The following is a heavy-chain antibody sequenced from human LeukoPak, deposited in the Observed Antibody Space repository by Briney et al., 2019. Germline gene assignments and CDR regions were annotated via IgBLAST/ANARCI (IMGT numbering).Heavy chain of an antibody. Sequence: SETLSLTCAVYGGSFSGYYWSWIRQPPGKGLEWIGEINHSGSTNYNPSLKSRVTISVDTSKNQFSLKLSSVTAADTAVYYCASMVAIITAVFDYWGQGTLVTVSS. D-gene: IGHD5-24*01. CDR1: GGSFSGYY. CDR3: ASMVAIITAVFDY. V-gene: IGHV4-34*01. J-gene: IGHJ4*02. CDR2: INHSGST.